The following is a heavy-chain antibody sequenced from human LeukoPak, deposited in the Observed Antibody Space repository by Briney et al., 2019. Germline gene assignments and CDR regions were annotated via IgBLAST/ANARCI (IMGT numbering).Heavy chain of an antibody. D-gene: IGHD6-13*01. V-gene: IGHV4-61*08. CDR2: IYYSGST. CDR3: ARGYGIRSYYYYGMDV. Sequence: PSETLSLTCTVSGGSISSGGYYWSWIRQHPGKGLEWIGYIYYSGSTNYNPSLKSRVTISVDTSKNQFSLKLSSVTAADTAVYYCARGYGIRSYYYYGMDVWGQGTTVTVSS. J-gene: IGHJ6*02. CDR1: GGSISSGGYY.